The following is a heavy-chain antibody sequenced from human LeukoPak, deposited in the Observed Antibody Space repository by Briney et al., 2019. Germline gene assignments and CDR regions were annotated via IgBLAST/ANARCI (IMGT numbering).Heavy chain of an antibody. Sequence: PGGSLRLSCAASGFTFSSYSMNWVRQAPGKGLEWVSSISSSSSYIYYADSVKGRFTISRDNAKNSLYLQMNSLRAEDTAVYYCASGSPSLYCSSTSCYGWGQGTLVTVSS. CDR1: GFTFSSYS. V-gene: IGHV3-21*01. CDR2: ISSSSSYI. D-gene: IGHD2-2*01. J-gene: IGHJ4*02. CDR3: ASGSPSLYCSSTSCYG.